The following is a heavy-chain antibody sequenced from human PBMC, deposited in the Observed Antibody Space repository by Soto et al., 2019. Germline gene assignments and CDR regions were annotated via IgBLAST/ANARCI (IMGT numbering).Heavy chain of an antibody. Sequence: QMQLVESGGGVVQPGRSLRLSCAASGFTFRSYGIHWVRQAPGKGLEWVALIWFDGSKKYYVDSVKGRFAVSRDNPKNTLYLQMNSLRVEDTAVYYCARDRLVPYGYGMDVWGQGTTVTVSS. CDR2: IWFDGSKK. J-gene: IGHJ6*02. CDR1: GFTFRSYG. V-gene: IGHV3-33*01. D-gene: IGHD2-2*01. CDR3: ARDRLVPYGYGMDV.